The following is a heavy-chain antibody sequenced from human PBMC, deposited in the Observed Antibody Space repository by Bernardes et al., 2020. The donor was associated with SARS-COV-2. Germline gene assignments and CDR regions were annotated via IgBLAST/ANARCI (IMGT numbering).Heavy chain of an antibody. CDR3: ARVPGGTIFGVVIIGDGMDV. D-gene: IGHD3-3*01. CDR2: ISSSSSTI. V-gene: IGHV3-48*01. J-gene: IGHJ6*02. CDR1: GFTFSSYS. Sequence: GGSLRLSRAASGFTFSSYSMNWVRQAPGKGLEWVSYISSSSSTIYYADSVKGRFTISRDNAKNSLYLQMNSLRAEDTAEYYCARVPGGTIFGVVIIGDGMDVWGQGTPVTVSS.